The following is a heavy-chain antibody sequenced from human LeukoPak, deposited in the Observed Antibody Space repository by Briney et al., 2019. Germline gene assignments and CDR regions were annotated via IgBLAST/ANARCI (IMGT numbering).Heavy chain of an antibody. CDR1: GFTFSSYW. CDR2: IKQDGGEK. D-gene: IGHD6-19*01. CDR3: ARDRSVADTYYYGMDV. Sequence: GGSLLLSCAASGFTFSSYWMSWVRQAPGKGLEWVANIKQDGGEKYYVDSVKGRFTISRDNALNSLYLQMNSLRAEDTAVYYCARDRSVADTYYYGMDVWGQGTTVTVSS. J-gene: IGHJ6*02. V-gene: IGHV3-7*01.